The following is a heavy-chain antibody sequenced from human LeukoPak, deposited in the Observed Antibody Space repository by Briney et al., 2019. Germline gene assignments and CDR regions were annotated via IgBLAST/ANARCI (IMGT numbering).Heavy chain of an antibody. CDR1: EGTFSSYT. V-gene: IGHV1-69*04. CDR2: IIPILGIA. J-gene: IGHJ4*02. D-gene: IGHD3-22*01. Sequence: SVKVSCKASEGTFSSYTISWVRQAPGQGLEWMGRIIPILGIANYAQKFQGRVTITADKSTSTAYMELSSLRPEDTAVYYCARDRGRRYYDSSGYQPFDYWGQGTLVTVSS. CDR3: ARDRGRRYYDSSGYQPFDY.